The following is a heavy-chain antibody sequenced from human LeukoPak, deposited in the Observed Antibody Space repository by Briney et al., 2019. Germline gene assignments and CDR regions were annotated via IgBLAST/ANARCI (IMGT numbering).Heavy chain of an antibody. V-gene: IGHV3-23*01. CDR1: RFTFSRYA. CDR3: ARDEGGIAVAKTQDYYYYYGMDV. CDR2: ISGSGGST. J-gene: IGHJ6*02. Sequence: PGGSLRLSCAASRFTFSRYAMNWVRQAPGKGLEWVSAISGSGGSTYYADSVKGRFTISRDNSKNTLYLQMNSLRVEDTAVYYCARDEGGIAVAKTQDYYYYYGMDVWGQGTTVTVSS. D-gene: IGHD6-19*01.